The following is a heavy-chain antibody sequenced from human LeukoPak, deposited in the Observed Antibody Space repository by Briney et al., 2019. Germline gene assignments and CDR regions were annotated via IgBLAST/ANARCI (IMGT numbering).Heavy chain of an antibody. CDR3: ARQEQLWFGDAFDI. CDR2: IYPGDSDT. Sequence: GESRKTSCKGSGSRFTSYWIGWGRPMPGKGLEWMGIIYPGDSDTRYSPSFQGHVTISADKSTSTAYLQWSSLKASDTAMYYCARQEQLWFGDAFDIWGQGTMVTVSS. CDR1: GSRFTSYW. D-gene: IGHD5-18*01. J-gene: IGHJ3*02. V-gene: IGHV5-51*01.